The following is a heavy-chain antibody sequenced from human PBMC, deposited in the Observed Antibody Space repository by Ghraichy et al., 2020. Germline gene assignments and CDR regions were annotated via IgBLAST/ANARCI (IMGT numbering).Heavy chain of an antibody. CDR1: GFSFSSYW. J-gene: IGHJ4*02. D-gene: IGHD6-13*01. CDR3: AAGAAAGTARGL. V-gene: IGHV3-7*03. CDR2: IKQDGTSK. Sequence: GGSLRLSCSTSGFSFSSYWMTWVRQAPGKGLEWVANIKQDGTSKYYIDSVKGRFTISRDNAKNSLYLQMNSLTDEDTAVYYCAAGAAAGTARGLWGQGTWVTVSS.